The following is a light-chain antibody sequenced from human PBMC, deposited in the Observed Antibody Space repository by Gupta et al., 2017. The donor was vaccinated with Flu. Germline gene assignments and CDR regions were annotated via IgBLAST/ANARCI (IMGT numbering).Light chain of an antibody. Sequence: QSALTQPASVSASPGQSITISCTGASSDVGGNKYVSWYQQHPGKAPKVMIYEVTNRPSGVSTRFSGSKSGNTASLTISGLQAEDEADYYCSSYTTINSVVFGGGTKLTVL. J-gene: IGLJ2*01. V-gene: IGLV2-14*01. CDR3: SSYTTINSVV. CDR2: EVT. CDR1: SSDVGGNKY.